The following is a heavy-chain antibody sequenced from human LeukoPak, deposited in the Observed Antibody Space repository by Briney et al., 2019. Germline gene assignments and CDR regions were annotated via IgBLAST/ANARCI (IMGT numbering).Heavy chain of an antibody. CDR3: ARAYSANIVVVPAAMSYYYYYYMDV. J-gene: IGHJ6*03. V-gene: IGHV1-18*01. CDR1: GYTFTSYG. CDR2: ISAYNGNT. Sequence: ASVKVSCKASGYTFTSYGISWLRQAPGQGLEWMGWISAYNGNTNYAQKLQGRVTMTTDTSTSTAYMELRSLRSDDTAVYYCARAYSANIVVVPAAMSYYYYYYMDVWGKGTTVTVSS. D-gene: IGHD2-2*01.